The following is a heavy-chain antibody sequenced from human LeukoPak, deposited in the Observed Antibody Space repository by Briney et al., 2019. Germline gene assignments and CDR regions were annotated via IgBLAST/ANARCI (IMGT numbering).Heavy chain of an antibody. J-gene: IGHJ4*02. D-gene: IGHD1-26*01. Sequence: GGSLRLSCAASGFTFSSYGMSWVRQAPGKGLEWVSAISGSGGSTYYADSVKGRFTISRDNSRNMLFLQMNSLRADDTAVYYCAKDLVVGALDYWGQGTLVTVSS. CDR3: AKDLVVGALDY. CDR1: GFTFSSYG. CDR2: ISGSGGST. V-gene: IGHV3-23*01.